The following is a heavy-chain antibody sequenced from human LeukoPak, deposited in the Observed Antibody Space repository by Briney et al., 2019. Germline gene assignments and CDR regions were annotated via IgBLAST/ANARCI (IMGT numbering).Heavy chain of an antibody. D-gene: IGHD3-22*01. CDR1: GGSISSYY. J-gene: IGHJ4*02. CDR2: IYYSGST. CDR3: ARDYFDSSLYLGF. Sequence: KSSETLSLTCTVSGGSISSYYWSWIRQPPGKGLEWIGYIYYSGSTNYNPSLKSRVTISVDTSKNQFSLKLSSVTAADAAVYYCARDYFDSSLYLGFWGQGILVTVSS. V-gene: IGHV4-59*12.